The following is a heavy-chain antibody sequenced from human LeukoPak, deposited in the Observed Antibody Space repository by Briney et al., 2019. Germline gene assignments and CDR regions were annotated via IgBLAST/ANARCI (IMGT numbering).Heavy chain of an antibody. CDR2: IYSDGNT. CDR1: GLIISREF. CDR3: AKVATTPVWAPDY. D-gene: IGHD1-1*01. V-gene: IGHV3-53*01. J-gene: IGHJ4*02. Sequence: GGSLRLSCAASGLIISREFMSWVRQAPGQGLEWVAIIYSDGNTVYAESVKGRFTISRDISKNRLFLHMDSLRVEDTALYYCAKVATTPVWAPDYWGQGTLVTVSS.